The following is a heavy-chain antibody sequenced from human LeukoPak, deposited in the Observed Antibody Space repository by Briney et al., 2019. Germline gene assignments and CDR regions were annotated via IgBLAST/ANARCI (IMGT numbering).Heavy chain of an antibody. CDR1: GGSISSSSYY. J-gene: IGHJ4*02. CDR2: IYYSGST. CDR3: ARGQEDFGYDFWSGYYVFDY. V-gene: IGHV4-61*01. D-gene: IGHD3-3*01. Sequence: PSETLSLTCTVSGGSISSSSYYWSWIRQPPGKGLEWIGYIYYSGSTNYNPSLKSRVTISVDTSKNQFSLKLSSVTAADTAVYYCARGQEDFGYDFWSGYYVFDYWGQGTLVTVSS.